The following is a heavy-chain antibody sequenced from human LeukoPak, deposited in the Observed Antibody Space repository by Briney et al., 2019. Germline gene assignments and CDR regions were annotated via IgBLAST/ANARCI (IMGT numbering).Heavy chain of an antibody. Sequence: SETLSLTCTASGGSVSGYYWSWIRQPPGKGLEWIGYIYYSGSTTYNPSLKSRVTISVNTSKNQFSLKLSSVTAADTAVYYCARCSVPNWFDSWGQGTLVTVSS. D-gene: IGHD2-15*01. J-gene: IGHJ5*01. CDR3: ARCSVPNWFDS. V-gene: IGHV4-59*02. CDR1: GGSVSGYY. CDR2: IYYSGST.